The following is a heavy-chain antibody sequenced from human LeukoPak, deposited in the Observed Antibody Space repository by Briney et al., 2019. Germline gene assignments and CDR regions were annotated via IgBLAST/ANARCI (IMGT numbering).Heavy chain of an antibody. CDR3: ARHLGLAFDI. V-gene: IGHV4-59*08. J-gene: IGHJ3*02. CDR1: GGSISSYY. CDR2: IYYSGST. Sequence: PSETLSLTCTVSGGSISSYYWSWIRQPPGKGLEWIGYIYYSGSTNYNPSLKSRVTISVDTSKNQFSLKLSSVTAADTAVYYCARHLGLAFDIWGQGTMVTVSS. D-gene: IGHD7-27*01.